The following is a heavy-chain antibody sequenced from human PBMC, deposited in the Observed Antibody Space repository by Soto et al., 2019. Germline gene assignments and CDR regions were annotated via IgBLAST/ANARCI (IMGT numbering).Heavy chain of an antibody. D-gene: IGHD2-8*01. J-gene: IGHJ6*02. CDR2: ISGYNGDT. CDR3: AKNGQPPYYYYGLDV. V-gene: IGHV1-18*01. Sequence: QGHLVQSGAEVKKPGASVKVSCKASGYTFTRYGISWVRQAPGQGLEWMGWISGYNGDTNYAQNLQGRVTMTIDTSTTTAYMDLMSLTSDDTAVYYCAKNGQPPYYYYGLDVWGQGTTVTVSS. CDR1: GYTFTRYG.